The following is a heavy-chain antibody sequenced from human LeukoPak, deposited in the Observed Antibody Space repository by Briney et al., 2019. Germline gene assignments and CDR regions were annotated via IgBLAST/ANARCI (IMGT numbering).Heavy chain of an antibody. CDR3: ARLYRWFDP. Sequence: SETLSLTCAVYGGSFSGYYWSWIRQPPGKGLEWIGEINHSGSTNYNPSLKSRVTISVDTFKNQFSLKLSSVTAADTAVYHCARLYRWFDPWGQGTLVTVSS. CDR1: GGSFSGYY. CDR2: INHSGST. V-gene: IGHV4-34*01. J-gene: IGHJ5*02. D-gene: IGHD2-15*01.